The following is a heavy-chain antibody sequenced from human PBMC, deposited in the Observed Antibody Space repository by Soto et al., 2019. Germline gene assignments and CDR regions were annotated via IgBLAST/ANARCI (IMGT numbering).Heavy chain of an antibody. CDR2: ISHSGVP. J-gene: IGHJ3*02. CDR1: GGFVSSGSYY. D-gene: IGHD1-1*01. V-gene: IGHV4-34*01. CDR3: ARVERGTATTVVDAFDI. Sequence: QVQLQQWGAGLLKPSETLSLTCAVYGGFVSSGSYYWSWIRQPPGKGLEWIGEISHSGVPNFNPPLKTRVTITVDTSKNQFSLKMSSVTAADTALYYCARVERGTATTVVDAFDIWGPGTMVTVSS.